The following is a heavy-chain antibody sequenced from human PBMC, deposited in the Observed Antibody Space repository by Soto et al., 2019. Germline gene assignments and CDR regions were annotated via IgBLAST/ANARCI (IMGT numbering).Heavy chain of an antibody. J-gene: IGHJ4*01. CDR3: ANDSSGWYVGYFDL. V-gene: IGHV3-23*01. D-gene: IGHD6-19*01. CDR1: GFTFSRYA. CDR2: ISGSGGST. Sequence: GVSLRLSCSASGFTFSRYAMSWVRQAPGKGQEWVSAISGSGGSTYYADSVKGRFTISRDNSKNTLYLQMNSLRAEDTAVYYCANDSSGWYVGYFDLWGQGTLVTGSS.